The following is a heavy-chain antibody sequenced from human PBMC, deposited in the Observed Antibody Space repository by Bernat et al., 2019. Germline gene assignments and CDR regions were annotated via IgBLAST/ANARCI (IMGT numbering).Heavy chain of an antibody. CDR2: ISGSGGRP. CDR3: AKMVTRDGYNYYYGLDV. D-gene: IGHD5-24*01. V-gene: IGHV3-23*01. Sequence: EVQLLESGGGLVQPGGSLRLSCSASGFTFDSYAMNWVRQAPGKGLEWGSAISGSGGRPNFDDSVQARFSISRDSSKSTLNLQVNSLRGEDTAVYYCAKMVTRDGYNYYYGLDVWGQGTTVTVSS. J-gene: IGHJ6*02. CDR1: GFTFDSYA.